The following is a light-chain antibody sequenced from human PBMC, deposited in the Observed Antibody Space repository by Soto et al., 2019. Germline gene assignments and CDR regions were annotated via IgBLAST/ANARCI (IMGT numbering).Light chain of an antibody. CDR3: SSYGGNSNYV. V-gene: IGLV2-8*01. J-gene: IGLJ1*01. CDR1: SSDLGLYDY. Sequence: QPVLTQPPSASGSPGQSVTISCTGTSSDLGLYDYVSWYQQHPGKVPKLLIYEVTQRPSGVPDRFSGSKSVNTASLTVSGVQAEDEADYYCSSYGGNSNYVFGNGTRVTVL. CDR2: EVT.